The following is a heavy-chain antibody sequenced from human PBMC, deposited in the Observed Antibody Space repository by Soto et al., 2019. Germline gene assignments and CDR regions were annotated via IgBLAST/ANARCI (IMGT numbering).Heavy chain of an antibody. V-gene: IGHV4-4*02. Sequence: QVQLQESGPGLVKPSGTLSLTCAVSGGSISSSNWWSWVRQPPGKGLEWIGEIYHSGSTNYNPSLKSRVTVSVDKSKNQFSLKLSSVAAADTAVYYCASLSSGYDGCLDYWGQGTLVTVSS. CDR2: IYHSGST. CDR1: GGSISSSNW. CDR3: ASLSSGYDGCLDY. D-gene: IGHD5-12*01. J-gene: IGHJ4*02.